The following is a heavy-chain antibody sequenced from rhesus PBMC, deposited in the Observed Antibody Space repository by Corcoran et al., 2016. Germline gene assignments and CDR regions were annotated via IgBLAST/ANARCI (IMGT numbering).Heavy chain of an antibody. CDR1: GYTFTDYY. Sequence: QVQLVQSGAEVKKPGSSVKVSCKASGYTFTDYYMHWVRQAPRQGLEWMGWIHPYNVNPKYAQKFHGIVTMTRDTATSTADMELSSLRSEDTAVDYCARAREYLDFFDVWGPGVLVTVSS. CDR3: ARAREYLDFFDV. D-gene: IGHD3-3*01. J-gene: IGHJ5-1*01. V-gene: IGHV1S2*01. CDR2: IHPYNVNP.